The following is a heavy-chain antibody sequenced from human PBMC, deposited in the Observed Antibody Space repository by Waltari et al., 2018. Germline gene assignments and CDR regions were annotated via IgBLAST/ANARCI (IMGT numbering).Heavy chain of an antibody. CDR3: VGDDDGGMGAV. CDR1: GFTFSRFW. J-gene: IGHJ6*02. D-gene: IGHD3-16*01. V-gene: IGHV3-7*01. Sequence: EVQLVESGGGLVQPGGSLRLSCAASGFTFSRFWMSWVRQAPGKGLEWVANIYQDGSVKDYVDSVKGRFTTSRDTARNSLYLQMNSLRADDTAVYYCVGDDDGGMGAVWGQGTTVTVSS. CDR2: IYQDGSVK.